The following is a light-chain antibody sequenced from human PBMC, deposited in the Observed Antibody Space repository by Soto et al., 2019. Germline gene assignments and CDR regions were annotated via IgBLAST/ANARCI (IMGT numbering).Light chain of an antibody. CDR1: SSDVGGYNY. CDR3: SSYAGSDNLGVV. J-gene: IGLJ2*01. CDR2: EVS. V-gene: IGLV2-8*01. Sequence: QSALTQPPSASGSPGQSVTISCTGTSSDVGGYNYVSWYQQHPGKAPKLMIYEVSKRPSGVPDRFSGSKSGNTASLTVSGLQAEDEADFYRSSYAGSDNLGVVFGGGTKLTV.